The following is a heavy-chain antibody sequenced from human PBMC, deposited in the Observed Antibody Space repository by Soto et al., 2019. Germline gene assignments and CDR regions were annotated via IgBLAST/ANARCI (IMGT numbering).Heavy chain of an antibody. CDR1: GYTFTSYA. CDR2: INAGNGNT. CDR3: ARDRETTVTTYWFDP. V-gene: IGHV1-3*01. J-gene: IGHJ5*02. D-gene: IGHD4-17*01. Sequence: QVQLVQSGAEVKKPGASVKVSCKASGYTFTSYAMHWVRQAPGQRLEWMGWINAGNGNTKYSQKFQGRVTITRDTSASTAYMELSSLRSEDTAVYYCARDRETTVTTYWFDPWGQGTLVTVSS.